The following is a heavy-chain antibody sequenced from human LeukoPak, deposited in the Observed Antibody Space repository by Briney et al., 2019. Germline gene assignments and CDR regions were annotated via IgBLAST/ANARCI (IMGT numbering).Heavy chain of an antibody. Sequence: PSQTLSLTCPVAGGSISNNYWGWIRQPAGKGLEWIGRIYNSGTTSNPSLKSRVTMSVDMSKNQFSLKLGSVTAADTAVYYCARDLNLWGQGTTVTVSS. CDR1: GGSISNNY. CDR2: IYNSGT. CDR3: ARDLNL. V-gene: IGHV4-4*07. J-gene: IGHJ6*02. D-gene: IGHD1-14*01.